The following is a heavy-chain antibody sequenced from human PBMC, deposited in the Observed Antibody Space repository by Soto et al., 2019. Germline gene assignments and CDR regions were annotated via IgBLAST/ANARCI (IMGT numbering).Heavy chain of an antibody. CDR2: INPSDGST. J-gene: IGHJ6*02. Sequence: GASVKVSCEASGYAFSSYYIHWVRQAPGQGLEWMGIINPSDGSTTYAEKFQGRVTMTRDTSTSTVDMELSSLRSEDTAVYYCARFGFYYYYYGMDVWGQGTTVTVSS. CDR3: ARFGFYYYYYGMDV. V-gene: IGHV1-46*01. D-gene: IGHD3-10*01. CDR1: GYAFSSYY.